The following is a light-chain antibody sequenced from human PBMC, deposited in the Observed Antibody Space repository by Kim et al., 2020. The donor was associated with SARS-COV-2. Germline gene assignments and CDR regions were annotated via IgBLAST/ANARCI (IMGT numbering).Light chain of an antibody. Sequence: QSALTQPPSASGSPGQSVTISCTGTSSDVGGYNYVSWYQQHPGKAPKLMIYEVTKRPSGVPDRFSASKFGNTASLTVSGLQAEDGADYYCCSYAGSNTFVFGGGTQLTVL. CDR2: EVT. J-gene: IGLJ2*01. V-gene: IGLV2-8*01. CDR3: CSYAGSNTFV. CDR1: SSDVGGYNY.